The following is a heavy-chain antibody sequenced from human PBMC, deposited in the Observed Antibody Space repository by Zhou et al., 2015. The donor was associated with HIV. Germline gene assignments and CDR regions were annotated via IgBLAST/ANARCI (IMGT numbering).Heavy chain of an antibody. CDR2: IIPIFGTA. V-gene: IGHV1-69*12. D-gene: IGHD3-22*01. CDR1: GGTFSSYA. CDR3: ARNGYYDSSGYYYGAFDI. Sequence: QVQLVQSGAEVKKPGSSVKVSCKASGGTFSSYAISWVRQAPGQGLEWMGGIIPIFGTANYAQKFQGRVTITADESTSTAYMELSSLRSEDTAVYYCARNGYYDSSGYYYGAFDIWGQGTMVTVSS. J-gene: IGHJ3*02.